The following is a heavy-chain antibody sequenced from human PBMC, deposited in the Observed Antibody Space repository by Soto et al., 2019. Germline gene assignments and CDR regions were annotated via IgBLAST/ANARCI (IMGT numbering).Heavy chain of an antibody. J-gene: IGHJ3*02. D-gene: IGHD3-10*01. CDR3: ASTSYYYGRWGAFDI. V-gene: IGHV5-51*01. CDR2: IYPGDSDT. CDR1: GYSFTSYW. Sequence: PGESLKISCKGSGYSFTSYWIGWVRQMPGKGLEWMGIIYPGDSDTRYSPSFQGQVTISADKSISTAYLQWGSLKASDTAMYYCASTSYYYGRWGAFDIWGQGTMGTVSS.